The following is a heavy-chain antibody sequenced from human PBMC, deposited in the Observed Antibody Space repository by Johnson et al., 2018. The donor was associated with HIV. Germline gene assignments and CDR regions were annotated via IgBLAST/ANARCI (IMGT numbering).Heavy chain of an antibody. Sequence: QVQLLESGGGVVQPGRSLRLSCAASEFTFSSYAMHWVRQAPGKGLEWVAFIRYDGSNKYYADSVKGRFTISRDNSKNTLYLQMNSLRAEDTAVYYCARVLAFDIWGQGTMVTVSS. J-gene: IGHJ3*02. CDR2: IRYDGSNK. V-gene: IGHV3-33*08. CDR1: EFTFSSYA. CDR3: ARVLAFDI.